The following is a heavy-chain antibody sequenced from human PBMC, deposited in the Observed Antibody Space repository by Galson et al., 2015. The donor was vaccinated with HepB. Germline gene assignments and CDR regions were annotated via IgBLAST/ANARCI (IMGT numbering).Heavy chain of an antibody. CDR3: ARGTLTSLVVTAIGGDI. Sequence: SVKVSCKASGYTFTGYYMHWVRQAPGQGLEWMGWINPNSGGTNYAQKFQGWVTMTRDTSISTAYMELSRLRSDDTAVYYCARGTLTSLVVTAIGGDIWGQGTMVTVSS. D-gene: IGHD2-21*02. CDR2: INPNSGGT. V-gene: IGHV1-2*04. J-gene: IGHJ3*02. CDR1: GYTFTGYY.